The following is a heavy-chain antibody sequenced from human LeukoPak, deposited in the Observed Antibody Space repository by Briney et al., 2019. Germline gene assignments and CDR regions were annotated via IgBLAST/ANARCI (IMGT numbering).Heavy chain of an antibody. Sequence: GASLQICCEGSGSSFTSSWIGWGGQLPGKGLEWMGIIYPGDSDTRYSPSFQGQVTISADKSISTAYLQWSSLKASDTAMYYCARIGRGEISPSIHYYYYYGMDVWGQGTTVTVSS. D-gene: IGHD3-16*02. V-gene: IGHV5-51*01. CDR1: GSSFTSSW. J-gene: IGHJ6*02. CDR2: IYPGDSDT. CDR3: ARIGRGEISPSIHYYYYYGMDV.